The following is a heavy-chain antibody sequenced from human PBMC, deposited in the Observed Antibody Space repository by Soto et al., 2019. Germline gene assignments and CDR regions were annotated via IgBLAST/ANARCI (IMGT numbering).Heavy chain of an antibody. CDR2: INHSGST. D-gene: IGHD6-13*01. J-gene: IGHJ5*02. CDR1: GGSFSGYY. CDR3: ARGLIYSSSWYRNLWFDP. V-gene: IGHV4-34*01. Sequence: PSETLSLTCAVYGGSFSGYYWIWIRQPPGKGLEWIGEINHSGSTNYNPSLKSRVTISVDTSKNQFSLKLSSVTAADTAVYYCARGLIYSSSWYRNLWFDPWGQGTLVTVSS.